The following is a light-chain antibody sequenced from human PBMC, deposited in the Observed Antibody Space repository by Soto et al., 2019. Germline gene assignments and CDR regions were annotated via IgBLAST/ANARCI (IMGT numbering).Light chain of an antibody. Sequence: QSVLTQPASVSGSPGQSITISCTGTSSDVGGYNHVSWYQQHPGKAPKAMIYEVSNRPSGVSIRFSGSKSGNTASLTISGLQAEDEADYYCCSYTGSTTQYVFGTGTKLTVL. CDR1: SSDVGGYNH. CDR2: EVS. J-gene: IGLJ1*01. V-gene: IGLV2-14*01. CDR3: CSYTGSTTQYV.